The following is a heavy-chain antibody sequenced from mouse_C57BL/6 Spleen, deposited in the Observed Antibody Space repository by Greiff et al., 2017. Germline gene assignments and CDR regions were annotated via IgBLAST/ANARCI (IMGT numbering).Heavy chain of an antibody. CDR3: ARGGYDGEDRFAY. D-gene: IGHD2-2*01. V-gene: IGHV1-47*01. CDR2: FHPYNDDT. CDR1: GYTFTTYP. Sequence: QVQLQQSGAELVKPGASVKMSCKASGYTFTTYPIEWMKQNHGKSLEWIGNFHPYNDDTKYNEKFKGKATLTVDKSSSTVYMELSSLTSDDSAVYYCARGGYDGEDRFAYWGQGTMVTVSA. J-gene: IGHJ3*01.